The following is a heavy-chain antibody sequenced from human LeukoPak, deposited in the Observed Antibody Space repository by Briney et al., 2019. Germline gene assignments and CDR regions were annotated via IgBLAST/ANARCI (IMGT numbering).Heavy chain of an antibody. Sequence: GGSLSLSCAAARFTFSIYAMSWVRQGTGKGLEWVSSTSSGGELTFYADSVKGRFTISRDNSKNTLYLQMNSLRAEDTAVYYCAKDRPNYYHDNGHYYRRGGDCWGQGTLVTVSS. CDR2: TSSGGELT. CDR3: AKDRPNYYHDNGHYYRRGGDC. D-gene: IGHD3-22*01. V-gene: IGHV3-23*01. CDR1: RFTFSIYA. J-gene: IGHJ4*02.